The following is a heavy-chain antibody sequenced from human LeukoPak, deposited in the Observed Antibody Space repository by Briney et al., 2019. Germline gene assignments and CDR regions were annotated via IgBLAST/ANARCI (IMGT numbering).Heavy chain of an antibody. CDR3: ARALYYYGSGSSYYFDY. J-gene: IGHJ4*02. D-gene: IGHD3-10*01. CDR1: GGSISSYY. CDR2: IYHSGST. V-gene: IGHV4-59*01. Sequence: SSETLSLTCTVSGGSISSYYWSWVRQPPGKGLERIGYIYHSGSTNCNPSLKSRVTISVDTSKNQFSLKLSSVTAADTAVYYCARALYYYGSGSSYYFDYWGQGTLVTVSS.